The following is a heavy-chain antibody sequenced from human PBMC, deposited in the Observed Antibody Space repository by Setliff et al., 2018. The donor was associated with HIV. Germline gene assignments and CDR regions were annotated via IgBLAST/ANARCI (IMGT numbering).Heavy chain of an antibody. V-gene: IGHV3-23*01. D-gene: IGHD3-22*01. Sequence: QPGGSLRLSCAASGFTFSSYAMNWVRQAPGKGLEWVSVIGGSGGSTYYADSVKGRFTISRDNSKNTLYLQMNSLRAEDTAVYYCAKGTYSYDSSGPDYWGQGTLVTVSS. J-gene: IGHJ4*02. CDR2: IGGSGGST. CDR3: AKGTYSYDSSGPDY. CDR1: GFTFSSYA.